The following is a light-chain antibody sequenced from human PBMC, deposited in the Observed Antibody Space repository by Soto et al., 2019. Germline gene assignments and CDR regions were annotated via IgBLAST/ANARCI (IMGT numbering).Light chain of an antibody. CDR3: QQYGSSTST. CDR2: GAS. Sequence: EIVLTQSPGTLSLSPGARATLSCRASQSVSSSYLAWYQQKPGQAPRLLIYGASSRATGIPDRFSGSGSETDFTLTISRLEPEDFAVYYCQQYGSSTSTFGQGTKVEIK. V-gene: IGKV3-20*01. J-gene: IGKJ1*01. CDR1: QSVSSSY.